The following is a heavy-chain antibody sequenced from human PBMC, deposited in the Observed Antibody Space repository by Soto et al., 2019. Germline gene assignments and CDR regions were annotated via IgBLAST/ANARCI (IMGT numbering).Heavy chain of an antibody. J-gene: IGHJ3*02. V-gene: IGHV4-30-2*06. Sequence: PSETLSLTCAVSGGSMSSGGYSWNWIRQSPGKGLEWIGYIYHHSGSTYYNPSLKSRLTMSVDRSTNQFSLKLSSVTAADTAVYYCARTPDIWGKGTMVTVSS. CDR1: GGSMSSGGYS. CDR2: IYHHSGST. CDR3: ARTPDI.